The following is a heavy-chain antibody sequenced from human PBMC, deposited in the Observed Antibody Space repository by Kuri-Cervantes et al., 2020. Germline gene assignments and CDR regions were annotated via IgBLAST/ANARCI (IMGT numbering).Heavy chain of an antibody. J-gene: IGHJ4*02. CDR1: GGTFSSYA. CDR3: ARDLGSSWYEGFDY. CDR2: IIPIFGTA. D-gene: IGHD6-13*01. V-gene: IGHV1-69*05. Sequence: SVKVSCKASGGTFSSYAISWVRQAPGQGLEWMGGIIPIFGTANYAQKLQGRVTMTTDTSTSTAYMELRSLRSDDTAVYYCARDLGSSWYEGFDYWGQGTLVTVSS.